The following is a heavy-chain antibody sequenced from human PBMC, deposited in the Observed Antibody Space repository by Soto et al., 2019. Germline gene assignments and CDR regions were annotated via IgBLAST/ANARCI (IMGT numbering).Heavy chain of an antibody. CDR3: AKVQLEQGSFDY. CDR1: GFTFSSYG. V-gene: IGHV3-30*18. J-gene: IGHJ4*02. Sequence: GGSLRLSCAASGFTFSSYGMHWVRQAPGKGLEWVAVISYDGSNKYYADSVKGRFTISRDNSKNTLYLQMNSLRAEDTAVYYCAKVQLEQGSFDYWGQGTLGTVSS. CDR2: ISYDGSNK. D-gene: IGHD1-1*01.